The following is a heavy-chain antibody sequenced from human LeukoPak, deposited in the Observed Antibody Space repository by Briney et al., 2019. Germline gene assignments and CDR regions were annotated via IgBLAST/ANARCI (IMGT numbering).Heavy chain of an antibody. CDR3: ARNYGDYLDYFDY. CDR2: ISSSSSYI. Sequence: GGSLRLSCAASAFSLNAYNMNWVRQAPGKGLEWVSSISSSSSYIYYADSVKGRFTISRDNAKNSLYLQMNSLRAEDTAVYYCARNYGDYLDYFDYWGQGTLVTVSS. J-gene: IGHJ4*02. V-gene: IGHV3-21*01. CDR1: AFSLNAYN. D-gene: IGHD4-17*01.